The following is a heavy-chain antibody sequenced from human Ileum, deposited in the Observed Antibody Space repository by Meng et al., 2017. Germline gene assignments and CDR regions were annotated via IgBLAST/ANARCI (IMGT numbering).Heavy chain of an antibody. CDR3: ARNGAYSADP. J-gene: IGHJ5*02. CDR1: GASISSGYW. CDR2: IHHGGGT. Sequence: HVQVQESGSGLGEPSGTLSLTCAVSGASISSGYWWSWVRQPPGKGLEWIGEIHHGGGTNYNPSLKSRVTISVDKSSNQYTLRLTSVTAADTAMYYCARNGAYSADPWGQGTLVTVSS. V-gene: IGHV4-4*02. D-gene: IGHD2-21*01.